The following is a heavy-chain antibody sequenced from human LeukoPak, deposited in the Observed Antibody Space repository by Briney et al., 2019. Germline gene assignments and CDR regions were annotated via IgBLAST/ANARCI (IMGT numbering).Heavy chain of an antibody. CDR2: IYHSGST. D-gene: IGHD3-22*01. CDR1: GGSIGSGGYS. CDR3: ARYVVIQPLFDY. V-gene: IGHV4-30-2*01. Sequence: SQTLSLTCAVSGGSIGSGGYSWSWIRQPPGKGLEWIGYIYHSGSTYYNPSLKSRVTISVDRSKNQFSLKLSSVTAADTAVYYCARYVVIQPLFDYWGQGTLVTVSS. J-gene: IGHJ4*02.